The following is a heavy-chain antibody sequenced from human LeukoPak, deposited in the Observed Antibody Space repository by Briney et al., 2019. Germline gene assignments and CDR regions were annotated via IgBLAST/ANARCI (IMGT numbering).Heavy chain of an antibody. J-gene: IGHJ4*02. V-gene: IGHV3-15*01. CDR3: TTDLEAVAGVFDY. CDR2: IKSKADGGTT. Sequence: GGSLRLSCEASGFTFSSAWMSWVRQAPGKGLEWVGRIKSKADGGTTDYAAPVKGRFTISRDDSKTTLYLQMNSLKTEDTAVYYCTTDLEAVAGVFDYWGQGTLVTVSS. CDR1: GFTFSSAW. D-gene: IGHD6-19*01.